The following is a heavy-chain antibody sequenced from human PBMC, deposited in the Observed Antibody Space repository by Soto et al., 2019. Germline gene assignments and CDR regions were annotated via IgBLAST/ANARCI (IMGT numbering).Heavy chain of an antibody. D-gene: IGHD6-19*01. V-gene: IGHV1-58*01. CDR3: AAVKPRTSSGWYWDAFDI. CDR2: IVVGSGNT. J-gene: IGHJ3*02. Sequence: SVKVSCKASGFTFISSVVQWVRQARGQRLEWIGWIVVGSGNTNYAQKFQERVTITRDMSTSTAYMELSSLRSEDTAVYYCAAVKPRTSSGWYWDAFDIWGQVTVVTVSS. CDR1: GFTFISSV.